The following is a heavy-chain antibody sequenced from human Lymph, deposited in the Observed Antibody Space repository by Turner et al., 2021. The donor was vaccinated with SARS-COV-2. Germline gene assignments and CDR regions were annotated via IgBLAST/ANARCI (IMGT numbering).Heavy chain of an antibody. CDR3: AREHGHCTSTSCYWNYCFGIDV. CDR2: MNTDSGDT. J-gene: IGHJ6*02. V-gene: IGHV1-8*01. D-gene: IGHD2-2*01. Sequence: VKLVQSGAEVKQPGASVKVSCKASAYIFTSYDITWVRQATGQGLEWMRCMNTDSGDTCYAQKFSGRVTMTRDTSISTTYMELSSLKSEDTAVYCWAREHGHCTSTSCYWNYCFGIDVWGQGTTVTVSS. CDR1: AYIFTSYD.